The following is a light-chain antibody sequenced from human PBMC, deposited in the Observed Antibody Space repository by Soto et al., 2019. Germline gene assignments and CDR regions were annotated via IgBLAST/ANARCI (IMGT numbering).Light chain of an antibody. CDR3: QQYINWPPGT. V-gene: IGKV3D-15*01. CDR1: QSVNIN. CDR2: GAS. J-gene: IGKJ1*01. Sequence: EVVMTQSPATLSVSPGERVSLSCRASQSVNINLAWYQQKPGQAPRLLIYGASTRATGTPVRFSGSGSGTEFTLTISSLQSGDFAVYYCQQYINWPPGTFGQGTKVEIK.